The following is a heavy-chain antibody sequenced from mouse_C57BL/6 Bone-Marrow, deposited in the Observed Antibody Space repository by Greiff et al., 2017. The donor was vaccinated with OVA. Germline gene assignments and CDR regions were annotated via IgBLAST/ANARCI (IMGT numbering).Heavy chain of an antibody. Sequence: QVQLQQPGAELVRPGSSVKLSCKASGYTFTSYWMDWVKQRPGQGLEWIGNIYPSDSETHYNQKFKDKATLTVDKSSSTAYMQLSSLTSEDSAVYYCARPLYGSSYGYFDYWGQGTTRTVSS. CDR3: ARPLYGSSYGYFDY. CDR1: GYTFTSYW. D-gene: IGHD1-1*01. CDR2: IYPSDSET. J-gene: IGHJ2*01. V-gene: IGHV1-61*01.